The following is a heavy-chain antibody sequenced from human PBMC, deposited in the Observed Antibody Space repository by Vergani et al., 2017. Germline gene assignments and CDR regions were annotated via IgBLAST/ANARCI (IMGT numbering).Heavy chain of an antibody. Sequence: QVQLVESGGGVVQPGRSLRLSCAASGFTFSSYAMHWVRQAPGKGLEWVAVISYDGSNKYYADSVKGRFTISRDNSKNTLYLQMNSLRAEDTAVYYCAHRVGSGWDFDYWGQGTLVTVSS. CDR2: ISYDGSNK. V-gene: IGHV3-30-3*01. CDR1: GFTFSSYA. D-gene: IGHD6-19*01. CDR3: AHRVGSGWDFDY. J-gene: IGHJ4*02.